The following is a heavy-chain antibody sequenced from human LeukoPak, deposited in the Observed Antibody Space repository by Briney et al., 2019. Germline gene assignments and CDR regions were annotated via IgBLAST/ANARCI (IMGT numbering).Heavy chain of an antibody. D-gene: IGHD2-2*01. CDR3: ASPLGYCSSTTCYGDY. V-gene: IGHV4-4*07. CDR2: IYTSGST. CDR1: GGSISSYY. J-gene: IGHJ4*02. Sequence: PSETLSLTCTVSGGSISSYYWSWIRQPAGKGLEWIGRIYTSGSTNYNPSLESRVTISVDTSKNQFSLKLSSVTAADTAVYYCASPLGYCSSTTCYGDYWGQGTLVTVSS.